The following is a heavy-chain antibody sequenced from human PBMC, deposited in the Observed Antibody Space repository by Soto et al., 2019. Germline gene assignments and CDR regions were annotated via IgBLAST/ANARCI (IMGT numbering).Heavy chain of an antibody. CDR2: IKSNSDGGTT. V-gene: IGHV3-15*02. J-gene: IGHJ4*02. CDR3: TPWGSFLTGYCR. CDR1: GFTFIYAW. D-gene: IGHD3-9*01. Sequence: EVQLVESGGALVKPGGSLTLSCRASGFTFIYAWMNWVRQAPGKGLEWVGRIKSNSDGGTTDDAAPVQGRFTIARDDSKNTVYLQMNSLETEDTGVYYCTPWGSFLTGYCRWGRGTLVTVSS.